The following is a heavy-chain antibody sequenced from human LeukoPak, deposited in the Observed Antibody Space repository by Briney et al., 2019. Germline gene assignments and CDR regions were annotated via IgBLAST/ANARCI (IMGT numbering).Heavy chain of an antibody. CDR2: INSDGSRT. V-gene: IGHV3-74*01. Sequence: PGGSLRLSCAASGFTLSTYWMHGVRQGPGEGLLWGSCINSDGSRTTYADSVKGRFTISRDNAKNTLYLQMNTLRVEDTAVYYCARGSWSAADTNIDYWGQGTLVTVSS. D-gene: IGHD6-13*01. CDR3: ARGSWSAADTNIDY. CDR1: GFTLSTYW. J-gene: IGHJ4*02.